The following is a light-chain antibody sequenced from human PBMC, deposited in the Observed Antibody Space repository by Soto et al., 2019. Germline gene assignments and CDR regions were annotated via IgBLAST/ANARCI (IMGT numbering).Light chain of an antibody. J-gene: IGLJ3*02. V-gene: IGLV2-8*01. CDR2: EVS. CDR1: SSDVGGYNY. Sequence: QAVLTQPPYASGSPGQSVTISCTGTSSDVGGYNYVSWYQQYPGKAPKIMIYEVSERPSGVPVRFSGSKSGNTASLTVSGLQAEDEADYYCSSYAGTNNLVFGGGTKLTVL. CDR3: SSYAGTNNLV.